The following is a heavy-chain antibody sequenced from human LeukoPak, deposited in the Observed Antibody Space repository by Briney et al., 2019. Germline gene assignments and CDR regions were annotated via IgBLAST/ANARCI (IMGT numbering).Heavy chain of an antibody. CDR2: ILYDGSNK. J-gene: IGHJ4*02. D-gene: IGHD5-12*01. CDR1: GFTFSSYD. CDR3: AARGFRCRPATAENPLGC. Sequence: PGRSLRLSCGVSGFTFSSYDMHWVRQAPGKGLEWVAVILYDGSNKNYADSVKGRFTISRDNSKNTLYLQMNSLRVEDTAVYYCAARGFRCRPATAENPLGCWGQGTLVTVSS. V-gene: IGHV3-30*03.